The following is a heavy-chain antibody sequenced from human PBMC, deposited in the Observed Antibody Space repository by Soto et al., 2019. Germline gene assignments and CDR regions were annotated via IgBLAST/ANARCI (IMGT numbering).Heavy chain of an antibody. D-gene: IGHD6-13*01. J-gene: IGHJ4*02. Sequence: SETLSLTCTVSGGSVSSGSYYWSWIRQPPGKGLEWIGYIYYSGSTNYNPSLKSRVTISVDTSKNQFSLKLSSVTAADTAVYYCARGGSSSSWSKGIDYWGQGTLVTVSS. CDR1: GGSVSSGSYY. CDR3: ARGGSSSSWSKGIDY. CDR2: IYYSGST. V-gene: IGHV4-61*01.